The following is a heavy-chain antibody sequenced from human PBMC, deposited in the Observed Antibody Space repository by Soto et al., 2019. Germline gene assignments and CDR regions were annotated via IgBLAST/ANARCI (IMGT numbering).Heavy chain of an antibody. CDR2: IYYSGST. V-gene: IGHV4-31*02. D-gene: IGHD3-10*01. J-gene: IGHJ4*02. CDR3: ASLRITMARGALDY. Sequence: RQHPGKGLEWIGYIYYSGSTYYNPSLKSRVTISVDTSKNQFSLKLSSVTAADTAVYYCASLRITMARGALDYCGQGTLVTVSS.